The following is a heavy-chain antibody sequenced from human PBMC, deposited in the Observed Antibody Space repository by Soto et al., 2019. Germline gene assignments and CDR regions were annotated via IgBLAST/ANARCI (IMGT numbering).Heavy chain of an antibody. V-gene: IGHV4-39*01. Sequence: SETLSLTCTVSGGSISSSSYYWGWIRQPPGKGLEWIGSIYYSGSTYYNPPLKSRVTISVDTSKNQFSLKLSSVTAADTAVYYCARGLVIIDYWGQGTLVTVSS. CDR3: ARGLVIIDY. CDR2: IYYSGST. D-gene: IGHD3-9*01. CDR1: GGSISSSSYY. J-gene: IGHJ4*02.